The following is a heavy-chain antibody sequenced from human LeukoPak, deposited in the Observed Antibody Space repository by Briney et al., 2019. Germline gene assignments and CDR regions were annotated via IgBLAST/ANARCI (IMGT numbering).Heavy chain of an antibody. V-gene: IGHV3-30*18. D-gene: IGHD6-13*01. CDR1: GFTFSSYG. CDR3: AKWTGAAAGFDY. J-gene: IGHJ4*02. Sequence: PGRSLRLSCAASGFTFSSYGMHWVRQAPGKGLEWVAVISYDGSNKYYADSVKGRLTISRDNSKNTLYLQMNSLRAEDTAVYYCAKWTGAAAGFDYWGQGTLVTVSS. CDR2: ISYDGSNK.